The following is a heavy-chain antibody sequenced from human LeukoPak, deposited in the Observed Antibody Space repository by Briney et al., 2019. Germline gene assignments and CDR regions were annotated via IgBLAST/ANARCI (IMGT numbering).Heavy chain of an antibody. CDR1: GFTVSSYE. V-gene: IGHV3-48*03. CDR3: ARALKYGYKNWFDP. CDR2: SSTSGSSI. Sequence: GGSLRLSCAASGFTVSSYEMNWVRQSPGKGLEWVSHSSTSGSSIYADSVKGRFTISRDNAKNSLYLQMNSLSAEDTAVYCCARALKYGYKNWFDPWGQGTLVTVSS. J-gene: IGHJ5*02. D-gene: IGHD5-18*01.